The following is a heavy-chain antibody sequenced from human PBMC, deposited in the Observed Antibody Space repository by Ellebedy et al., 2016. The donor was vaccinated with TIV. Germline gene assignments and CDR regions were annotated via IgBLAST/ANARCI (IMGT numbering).Heavy chain of an antibody. V-gene: IGHV3-30-3*01. CDR3: ARGSSSRGDFDS. CDR1: GFTFSYYS. Sequence: GESLKISXAASGFTFSYYSMHWVRQAPGKGLEWVAVISHDGSNKYHAESVKGRFTISRDDSKNTLYLQMNTLRTEDTALYFCARGSSSRGDFDSWGQGTLVTVSS. J-gene: IGHJ4*02. D-gene: IGHD6-13*01. CDR2: ISHDGSNK.